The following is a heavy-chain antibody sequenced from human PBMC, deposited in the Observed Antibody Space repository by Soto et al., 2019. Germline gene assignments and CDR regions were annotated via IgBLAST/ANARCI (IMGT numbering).Heavy chain of an antibody. Sequence: QVQIQESGPGLMKPSQTLPLTCSVSAGSISSPGYYWSWIRQHPGKGLEWLGYIFHTGSTDYNPSLKSRLTMSVDTSKNQFSLKLTSVTAADTALYYCARGATATTARGAFDIWGQGTMVTVSS. D-gene: IGHD1-1*01. CDR3: ARGATATTARGAFDI. CDR1: AGSISSPGYY. V-gene: IGHV4-31*03. J-gene: IGHJ3*02. CDR2: IFHTGST.